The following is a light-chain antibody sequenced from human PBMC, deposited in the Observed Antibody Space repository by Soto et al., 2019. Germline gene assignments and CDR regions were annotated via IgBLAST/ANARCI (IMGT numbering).Light chain of an antibody. J-gene: IGKJ3*01. V-gene: IGKV3-15*01. Sequence: EIMMTQSPVTLSVSPGERATLSCRASQSVNSNLAWYQQKPGQAPRLLINGASTRATGIPASFIGNGSGTEFTLTASSLQPEDFAVYYCQQYNNWPFTFGPGTKVDIK. CDR2: GAS. CDR3: QQYNNWPFT. CDR1: QSVNSN.